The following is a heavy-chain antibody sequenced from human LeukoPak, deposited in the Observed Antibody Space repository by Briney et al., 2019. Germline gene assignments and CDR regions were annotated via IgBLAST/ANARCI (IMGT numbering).Heavy chain of an antibody. Sequence: GGSLRLPCAASGFTFSNYAMRWVRQAPGKGREWVSAISGSGGSTYYADSVKGRFTISRDNSKNTLYLQMNSLRAEDTAVYYCAKPTATTPYYYGMDVWGQGTTVTVSS. CDR1: GFTFSNYA. CDR3: AKPTATTPYYYGMDV. V-gene: IGHV3-23*01. J-gene: IGHJ6*02. CDR2: ISGSGGST. D-gene: IGHD4-17*01.